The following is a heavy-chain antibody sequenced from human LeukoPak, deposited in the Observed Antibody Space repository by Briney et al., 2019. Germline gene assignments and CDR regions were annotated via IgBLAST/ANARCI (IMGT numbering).Heavy chain of an antibody. V-gene: IGHV1-8*01. D-gene: IGHD3-16*01. Sequence: ASVKVSCKASGYTLTSYNINWVRQATGQGLEWMEWINPNSGNTGYAQKFQGRVTMTRNASISTAYMELSSLRSEDTAVYYCARARRLRLGENCLYYFDYWGQGTLVTVSS. CDR3: ARARRLRLGENCLYYFDY. CDR2: INPNSGNT. J-gene: IGHJ4*02. CDR1: GYTLTSYN.